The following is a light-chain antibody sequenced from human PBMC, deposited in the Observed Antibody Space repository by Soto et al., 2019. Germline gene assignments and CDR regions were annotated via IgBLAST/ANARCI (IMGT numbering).Light chain of an antibody. Sequence: EIVLTQSPGTLSLSRGGRATLSCRTSQSVSTSKLAWYQQRPGQAPRLLMYDASRRATGIPDRFSGSGSGTDFTLTTSRLEPEDVAVYYCQQYVNFVWTFGQGTKVDTK. CDR2: DAS. CDR1: QSVSTSK. V-gene: IGKV3-20*01. J-gene: IGKJ1*01. CDR3: QQYVNFVWT.